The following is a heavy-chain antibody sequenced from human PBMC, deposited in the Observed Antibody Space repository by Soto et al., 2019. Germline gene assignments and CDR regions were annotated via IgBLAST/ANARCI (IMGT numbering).Heavy chain of an antibody. J-gene: IGHJ6*02. Sequence: GSSLRLSCVASGFTFRTYTMNWVRQAPGKGLEWVSGIRGFSPYTFYAESVKGRFTISRDNAKNSLYLQMNSLGVEDTAVYYCARDRGYDAHDYYYNAMDVWGQGSTVTVS. CDR1: GFTFRTYT. V-gene: IGHV3-21*01. D-gene: IGHD5-12*01. CDR3: ARDRGYDAHDYYYNAMDV. CDR2: IRGFSPYT.